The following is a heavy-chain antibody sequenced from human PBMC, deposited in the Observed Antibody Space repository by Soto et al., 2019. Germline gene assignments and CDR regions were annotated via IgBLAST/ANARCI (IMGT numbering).Heavy chain of an antibody. J-gene: IGHJ6*02. Sequence: PSETLSLTCAVYGGSFSGYYWSWIRQPPGKGLEWIGEINHSGSTNYNPSLKSRVTISVDTSKNQFSLKLSSVTAADTAVYYCATSASSSWPTYYYYGMDVWGQGTTVTVSS. CDR2: INHSGST. CDR1: GGSFSGYY. D-gene: IGHD6-13*01. CDR3: ATSASSSWPTYYYYGMDV. V-gene: IGHV4-34*01.